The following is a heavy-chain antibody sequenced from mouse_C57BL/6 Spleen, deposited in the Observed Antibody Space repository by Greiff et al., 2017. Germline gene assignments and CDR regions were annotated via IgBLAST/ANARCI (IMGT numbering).Heavy chain of an antibody. CDR3: SRDCCGRRYARAY. D-gene: IGHD1-1*01. V-gene: IGHV1-82*01. J-gene: IGHJ4*01. CDR1: GYAFSSSW. Sequence: QVHVKQSGPELAMPGASVKISCKASGYAFSSSWMNWVKQRHGKGLAWIGRIYPGDGDTNYNGTFKGKATLTAAKSSSPAYMQLSSLTSEDSAVYVCSRDCCGRRYARAYWGQGTSVTVSS. CDR2: IYPGDGDT.